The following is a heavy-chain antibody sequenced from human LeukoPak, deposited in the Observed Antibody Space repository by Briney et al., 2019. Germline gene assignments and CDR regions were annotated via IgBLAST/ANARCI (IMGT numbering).Heavy chain of an antibody. J-gene: IGHJ5*02. Sequence: ASVKVSCKASGYTFTSYDINWVRQATGQGLEWMGWMNPNSGNTGYAQKFQGRVTMTRNTSISTANMELSSLRSEDTAVYYCARTGFSSWGNWFDPWGQGTLVTVSS. CDR1: GYTFTSYD. CDR2: MNPNSGNT. CDR3: ARTGFSSWGNWFDP. D-gene: IGHD6-13*01. V-gene: IGHV1-8*01.